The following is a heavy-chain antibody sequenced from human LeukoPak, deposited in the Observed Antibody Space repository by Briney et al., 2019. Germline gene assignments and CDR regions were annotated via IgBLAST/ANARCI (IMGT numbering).Heavy chain of an antibody. Sequence: PGGSLRLSCAASGFTFSGYAMSWVRQAPGKGLEWVAVISYDGSNKYYADSVKGRFTISRDNSKNTLYLQMNSLRAEDTAVYYCAKEIGNYNQGHFDYWGQGTLDTVSS. CDR3: AKEIGNYNQGHFDY. D-gene: IGHD4-11*01. CDR1: GFTFSGYA. V-gene: IGHV3-30*18. CDR2: ISYDGSNK. J-gene: IGHJ4*02.